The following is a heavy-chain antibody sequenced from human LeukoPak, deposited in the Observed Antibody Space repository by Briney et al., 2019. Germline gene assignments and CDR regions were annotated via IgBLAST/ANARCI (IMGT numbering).Heavy chain of an antibody. V-gene: IGHV4-39*01. Sequence: PSETLSLTCTVSGGSISSSSYYWGWIRQPPGKGLEWIGSIYYSGSTYYNPSLKSRVTISVDTSKNQFSLKLSSVTAADTAVYYCASFVAVNYYYMDVWGKGTTVTVSS. D-gene: IGHD2-2*01. J-gene: IGHJ6*03. CDR3: ASFVAVNYYYMDV. CDR1: GGSISSSSYY. CDR2: IYYSGST.